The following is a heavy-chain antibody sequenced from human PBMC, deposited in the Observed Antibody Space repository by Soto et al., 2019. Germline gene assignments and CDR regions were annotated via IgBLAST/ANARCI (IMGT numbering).Heavy chain of an antibody. CDR3: ASLSWNYANYYYGMDV. Sequence: SVKVSCKASGGTFSSYAISWVRQAPGQGLEWMGGIIPIFGTANYAQKFQGRVTITADESTSTAYMELSSLRSEDTAVYYRASLSWNYANYYYGMDVWGQGTTVTVSS. V-gene: IGHV1-69*13. CDR2: IIPIFGTA. CDR1: GGTFSSYA. D-gene: IGHD1-7*01. J-gene: IGHJ6*02.